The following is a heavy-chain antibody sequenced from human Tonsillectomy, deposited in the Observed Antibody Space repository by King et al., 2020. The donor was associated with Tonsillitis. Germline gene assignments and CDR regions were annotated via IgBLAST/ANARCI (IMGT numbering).Heavy chain of an antibody. CDR3: ARGPDDDYDESTGIYWYFDL. V-gene: IGHV1-46*01. CDR1: GYTFTSYY. D-gene: IGHD3-22*01. J-gene: IGHJ2*01. CDR2: INPRGGST. Sequence: QLVQSGAEVKKPGASVKVSCKASGYTFTSYYMHWVRQAPGQGLEWMGIINPRGGSTSYAQKFQGRVTMTRDTSTSTVYMELSSLRSEDTAVYYCARGPDDDYDESTGIYWYFDLWGRGTLVTVSS.